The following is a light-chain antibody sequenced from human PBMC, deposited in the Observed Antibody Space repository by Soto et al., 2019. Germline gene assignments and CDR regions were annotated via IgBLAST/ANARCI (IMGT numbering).Light chain of an antibody. Sequence: EIVLTQSPGTLSLSPGERATLSCRASQRVGNNFLAWYQQKPGQAPRLLIFGASSRATGIPYRFSGSGSGTDFTLTISRLEPEDFAVYYCQQYVSSPITFGQGTRLAIK. CDR2: GAS. J-gene: IGKJ5*01. V-gene: IGKV3-20*01. CDR1: QRVGNNF. CDR3: QQYVSSPIT.